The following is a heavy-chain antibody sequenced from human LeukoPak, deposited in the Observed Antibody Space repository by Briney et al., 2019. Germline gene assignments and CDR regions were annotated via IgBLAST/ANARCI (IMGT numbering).Heavy chain of an antibody. Sequence: SETLSLTCAVYGGSFSGYYWSWIRQPPGKGLEWIGEINHSGSTNYNPSLKSRVTISVDTSKNQFSLKLSSVTAADTAMYYCARCTVGATDWFDPWGQGTLVTVSS. CDR2: INHSGST. J-gene: IGHJ5*02. CDR1: GGSFSGYY. CDR3: ARCTVGATDWFDP. D-gene: IGHD1-26*01. V-gene: IGHV4-34*01.